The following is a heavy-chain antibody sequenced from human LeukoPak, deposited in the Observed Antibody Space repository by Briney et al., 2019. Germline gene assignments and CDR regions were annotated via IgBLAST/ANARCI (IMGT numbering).Heavy chain of an antibody. D-gene: IGHD6-19*01. CDR1: GFMFRSFE. Sequence: GGSLRLSCAASGFMFRSFEMYWVRQAPGKGLEWVAYISSGASTMYYADSVKGRFTISRDDAKNSLFLQMNSLRDEDTAIYYCALLAVASDFDYWGQGTLVTVSS. CDR2: ISSGASTM. J-gene: IGHJ4*02. CDR3: ALLAVASDFDY. V-gene: IGHV3-48*03.